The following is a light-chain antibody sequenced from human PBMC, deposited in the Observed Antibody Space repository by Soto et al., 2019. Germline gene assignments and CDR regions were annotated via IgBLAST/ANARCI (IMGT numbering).Light chain of an antibody. V-gene: IGKV1-5*03. CDR3: QQYSSYWT. CDR2: KAS. J-gene: IGKJ1*01. CDR1: QSISRW. Sequence: DIQMTQSPSTLSASVGDRVTITCRASQSISRWLALYQQKPGKAPKLLIYKASSLESGVPSRFSGSGSGTEFTLTISSLQPDDFATYYCQQYSSYWTFGQGTKVEIK.